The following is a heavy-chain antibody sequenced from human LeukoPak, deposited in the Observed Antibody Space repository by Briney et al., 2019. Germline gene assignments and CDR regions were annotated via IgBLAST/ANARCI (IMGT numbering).Heavy chain of an antibody. J-gene: IGHJ4*02. D-gene: IGHD1-26*01. Sequence: GGSLRLPCAPSGFPFSSYGIIWVRKAPEKGVKGVSAISGGSNQYYAGPVKGRFTISRDNPKNTLYLQMDSLRAEDTAVYYCAKDLRNSGSPFDYWGQGTLVTVSS. CDR3: AKDLRNSGSPFDY. CDR2: ISGGSNQ. V-gene: IGHV3-23*01. CDR1: GFPFSSYG.